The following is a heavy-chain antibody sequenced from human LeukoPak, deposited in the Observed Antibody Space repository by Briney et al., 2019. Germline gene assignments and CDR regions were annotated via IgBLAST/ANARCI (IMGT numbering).Heavy chain of an antibody. V-gene: IGHV4-34*01. D-gene: IGHD3-22*01. CDR1: GGSFSGYY. CDR3: AADYYDSSGYQSTDAFDI. CDR2: INHSGGN. J-gene: IGHJ3*02. Sequence: SETLSLTCAVYGGSFSGYYWSWIRQPPGKGLEWIGEINHSGGNNYNPSLKSRVTISGAASKNRFSLKLSSVTGAETAVYYCAADYYDSSGYQSTDAFDIWGQGTMVTVSS.